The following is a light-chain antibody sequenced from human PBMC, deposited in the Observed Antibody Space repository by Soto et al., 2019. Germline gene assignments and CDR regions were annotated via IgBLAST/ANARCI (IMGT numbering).Light chain of an antibody. V-gene: IGLV4-69*01. J-gene: IGLJ2*01. Sequence: QPVLTQSPSASASLGASVKLTCTLSSGHSSYAIAWHQQQPEKGPRYLMKLNSDGSHSKGDGIPDRFSGSGSGAERYLTISSLQSEDEADYYCQTWGTDIVVFGGGTKLTVL. CDR1: SGHSSYA. CDR2: LNSDGSH. CDR3: QTWGTDIVV.